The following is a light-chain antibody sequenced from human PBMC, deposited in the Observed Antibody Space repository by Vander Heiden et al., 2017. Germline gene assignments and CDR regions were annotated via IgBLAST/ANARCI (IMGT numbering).Light chain of an antibody. CDR3: QQYNNWPPWT. J-gene: IGKJ1*01. CDR1: HSVSSN. Sequence: EIVMTQSPATLSASPGERATLPCRASHSVSSNLAWYQQKPGQAPRLLIYGASTRATGIPARFSGSGSGTEFTLTISSLQSEDFAVYYCQQYNNWPPWTFGQGTKVEIK. CDR2: GAS. V-gene: IGKV3-15*01.